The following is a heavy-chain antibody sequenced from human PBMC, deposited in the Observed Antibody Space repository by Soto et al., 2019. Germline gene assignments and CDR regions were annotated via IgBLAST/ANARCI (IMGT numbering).Heavy chain of an antibody. CDR3: ATCLFAY. CDR1: GDSVSSNSAA. Sequence: SQTISLTCAISGDSVSSNSAAWNWIRHSPSRGLEWLGRTYYRSKWYNDYAVSMRSRITINPDTTKNQFSLQLNSATPEDTAVYYCATCLFAYRGQGTLVIVSS. V-gene: IGHV6-1*01. D-gene: IGHD2-21*01. CDR2: TYYRSKWYN. J-gene: IGHJ1*01.